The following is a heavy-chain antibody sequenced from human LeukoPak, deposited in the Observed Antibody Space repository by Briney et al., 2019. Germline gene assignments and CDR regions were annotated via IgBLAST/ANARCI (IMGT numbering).Heavy chain of an antibody. V-gene: IGHV3-21*01. D-gene: IGHD2-2*02. CDR2: ISSSSSYI. Sequence: GGSLRLSCAASGFTFSSYSMNWVRQAPGKGLEWVSSISSSSSYIYYADSVKGRFTISRDNAKNSLYLQMNSLRAEDTAVYYCARDLSTEYQLLYPGDAFDIWGQGTMVTVSS. J-gene: IGHJ3*02. CDR1: GFTFSSYS. CDR3: ARDLSTEYQLLYPGDAFDI.